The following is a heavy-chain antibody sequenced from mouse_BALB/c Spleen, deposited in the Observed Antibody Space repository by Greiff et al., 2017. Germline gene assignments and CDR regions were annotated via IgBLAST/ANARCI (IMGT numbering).Heavy chain of an antibody. CDR1: GFSLTSYG. J-gene: IGHJ4*01. V-gene: IGHV2-2*02. Sequence: VQLQQSGPGLVQPSQSLSLTCTVSGFSLTSYGVHWVRQSPGKGLEWLGVIWSGGSTDYNAAFISRQSISNDNSKSQVFFKMNSLQANDTAIYYCARKEDKAENAMDYWGQGTSVTVSS. CDR2: IWSGGST. CDR3: ARKEDKAENAMDY.